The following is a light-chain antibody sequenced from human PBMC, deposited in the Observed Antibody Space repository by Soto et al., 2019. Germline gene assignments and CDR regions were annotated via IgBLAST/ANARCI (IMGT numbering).Light chain of an antibody. V-gene: IGKV1D-16*01. J-gene: IGKJ5*01. CDR3: QQFRSFLIT. CDR2: FAS. Sequence: DIQITQSPSSLSASVGDRVTITCRASQDTGSHLAWYQQKPEKAPKSLIYFASTLQSGVPSRFSASGSGTDFTLTISSLQAEDFATYYCQQFRSFLITFGQGARLEI. CDR1: QDTGSH.